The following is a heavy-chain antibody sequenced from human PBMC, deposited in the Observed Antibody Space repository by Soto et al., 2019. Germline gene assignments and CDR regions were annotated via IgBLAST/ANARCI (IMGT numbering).Heavy chain of an antibody. CDR1: GFTFSSYG. CDR2: IWYDGSNK. D-gene: IGHD6-6*01. J-gene: IGHJ6*03. V-gene: IGHV3-33*01. CDR3: ARDYESSIAARRDNYYYMDV. Sequence: GGSLRLSCAASGFTFSSYGMHWVRQAPGKGLEWVAVIWYDGSNKYYADSVKGRFTISRDNSKNTLYLQMNSLRAEDTAVYYCARDYESSIAARRDNYYYMDVWGKGTTVTVSS.